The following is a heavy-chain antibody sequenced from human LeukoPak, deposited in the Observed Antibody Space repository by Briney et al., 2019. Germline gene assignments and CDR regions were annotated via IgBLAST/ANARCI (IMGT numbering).Heavy chain of an antibody. D-gene: IGHD3-10*01. V-gene: IGHV5-51*01. J-gene: IGHJ2*01. CDR2: IYPGDSDT. Sequence: GESLNISCKGSGYSFTTYWIGWVRPMPGEDLEWMGIIYPGDSDTRYSPSFQGQVTISADKSISTAYLQWSSLKASDTAMYYCARLRGAPQGAFDLWGRGALVTVSS. CDR1: GYSFTTYW. CDR3: ARLRGAPQGAFDL.